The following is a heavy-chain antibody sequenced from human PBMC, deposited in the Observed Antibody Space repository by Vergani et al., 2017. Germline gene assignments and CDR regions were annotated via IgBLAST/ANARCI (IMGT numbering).Heavy chain of an antibody. CDR2: IYYSGST. Sequence: QVQLQESGPGLVKPSETLSLTCTVSGGSISSYYWSWIRQPPGKGLEWIGYIYYSGSTNYNPSLKSRVTISVDTSKNQFSLKLSSVTAADTAVYYCARVGCYYFDYWGQGTLVTVSS. CDR3: ARVGCYYFDY. V-gene: IGHV4-59*01. CDR1: GGSISSYY. D-gene: IGHD4/OR15-4a*01. J-gene: IGHJ4*02.